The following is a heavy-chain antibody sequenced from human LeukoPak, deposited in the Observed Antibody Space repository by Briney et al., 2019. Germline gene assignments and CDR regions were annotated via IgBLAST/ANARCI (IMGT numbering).Heavy chain of an antibody. J-gene: IGHJ6*02. CDR2: IWYDGSNK. V-gene: IGHV3-33*08. D-gene: IGHD2-2*01. CDR3: ARDGRYCSSTSCYYGMDV. CDR1: GFTFSNSA. Sequence: GGSLRLSCAASGFTFSNSAMNWVRQAPGKGLEWVAVIWYDGSNKYYAGSVKGRFTISRDKSKNTLYLQVNSLRAEDTAVYYCARDGRYCSSTSCYYGMDVWGQGTTVTVSS.